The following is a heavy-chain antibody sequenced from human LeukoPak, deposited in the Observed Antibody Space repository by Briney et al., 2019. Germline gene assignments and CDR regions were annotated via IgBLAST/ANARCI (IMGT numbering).Heavy chain of an antibody. CDR3: ARDLAAGMMALFGS. CDR1: GDSMSGSSSY. J-gene: IGHJ4*02. Sequence: SETLSLTCGVSGDSMSGSSSYWVWIRQPPGKTLEWIGSIYWRGKTFYNPSLTRRATISVDTAKNQFSLRLRSVTAADTAVYYCARDLAAGMMALFGSWGQGTMVTVSS. V-gene: IGHV4-39*01. CDR2: IYWRGKT. D-gene: IGHD6-13*01.